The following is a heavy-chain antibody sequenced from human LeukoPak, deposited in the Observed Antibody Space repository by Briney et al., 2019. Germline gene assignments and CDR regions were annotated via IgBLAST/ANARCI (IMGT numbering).Heavy chain of an antibody. CDR2: INHSGST. CDR3: ARSNGLAYFDY. V-gene: IGHV4-34*01. D-gene: IGHD2-8*01. CDR1: GGSFSGYY. Sequence: SETLSLTCAVYGGSFSGYYWSWIRQPPGKGLEWIGEINHSGSTNYNPSLKSRVTITVDTSKNQFSLRLSSVTAADTAVYYCARSNGLAYFDYWGQGTLVTVSS. J-gene: IGHJ4*02.